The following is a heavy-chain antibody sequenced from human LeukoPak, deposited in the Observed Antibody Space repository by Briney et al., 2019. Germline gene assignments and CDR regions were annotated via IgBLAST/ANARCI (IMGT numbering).Heavy chain of an antibody. Sequence: PSETLSLTCAVYGGSLSGYYWSWISQPPGKGLEWIGEINHSGSTNYNPSLKSRVTISVDTSKNQFSLKLSSATAADTAVYYCARRGPGHRNDYWDQGTLVTVSS. CDR1: GGSLSGYY. CDR3: ARRGPGHRNDY. J-gene: IGHJ4*02. CDR2: INHSGST. V-gene: IGHV4-34*01. D-gene: IGHD1-14*01.